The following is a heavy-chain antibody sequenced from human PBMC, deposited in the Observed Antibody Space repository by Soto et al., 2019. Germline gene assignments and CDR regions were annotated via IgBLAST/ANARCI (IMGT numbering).Heavy chain of an antibody. CDR1: GYTFTSYG. V-gene: IGHV1-18*01. CDR2: ISADNGNT. Sequence: QVQLVQSGAEVKKPGASVKVSCKASGYTFTSYGISWVRQAPGQGLEWMGWISADNGNTNYAQKLQGRVTMTTDTFTTTASMGLASLRSGDTALYSCAGDKSVAGAVTTAFDIWGQGTMVTVSS. J-gene: IGHJ3*02. CDR3: AGDKSVAGAVTTAFDI. D-gene: IGHD6-19*01.